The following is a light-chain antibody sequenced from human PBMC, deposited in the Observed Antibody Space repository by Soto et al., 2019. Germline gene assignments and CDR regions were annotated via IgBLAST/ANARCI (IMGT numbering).Light chain of an antibody. V-gene: IGLV2-14*01. CDR1: SGDIGSYNR. CDR3: NSYTTSGTLYV. J-gene: IGLJ1*01. CDR2: EVT. Sequence: QSVLTQPASVSGSPGQSITISCTGTSGDIGSYNRVSWYQQHPGKAPKLIIYEVTDRPSGVSNRFSGSKSGNTASLTISGLQAEDEADYYCNSYTTSGTLYVFGTGTKVTVL.